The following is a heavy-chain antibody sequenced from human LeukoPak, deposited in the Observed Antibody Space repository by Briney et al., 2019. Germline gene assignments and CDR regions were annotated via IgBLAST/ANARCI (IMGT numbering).Heavy chain of an antibody. CDR3: ARDRGAYSSSSDDAFDI. V-gene: IGHV4-38-2*02. CDR1: GYSISSGYY. Sequence: SETLSLTCTVSGYSISSGYYWGWIRQPPGKGLEWIGSIYHSGSTYYNPSLKSRVTISVDTSKNQFSLKLSSVTAADTAVYYCARDRGAYSSSSDDAFDIWGQGTMVTVSS. CDR2: IYHSGST. J-gene: IGHJ3*02. D-gene: IGHD6-13*01.